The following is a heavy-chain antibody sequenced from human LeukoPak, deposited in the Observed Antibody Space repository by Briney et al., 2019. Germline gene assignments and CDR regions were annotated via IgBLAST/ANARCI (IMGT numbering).Heavy chain of an antibody. CDR1: GGSISSYY. J-gene: IGHJ4*02. V-gene: IGHV4-59*01. CDR3: ARAPGIAAAGTHFDF. Sequence: PSETLSLTCTVSGGSISSYYWSWIRQPPGKGLEWIGYIYYSGSTNYNPSLKSRVTISVDTSKNQCSLKLSSVTAADTAVYYCARAPGIAAAGTHFDFWGQGTLVTVSS. D-gene: IGHD6-13*01. CDR2: IYYSGST.